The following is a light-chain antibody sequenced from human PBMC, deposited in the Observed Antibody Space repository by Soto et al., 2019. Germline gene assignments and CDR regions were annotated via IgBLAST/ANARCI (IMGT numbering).Light chain of an antibody. CDR1: QSISSW. V-gene: IGKV1-5*01. Sequence: QMTQSPSSLSASVGDRVTITCRASQSISSWLAWYQQKPGKAPKLLIFDASSLESGVPSRFSGSGSGTDFTLTISSLQPDDFATYYCQQYNSYSGTFGPGTKLEIE. J-gene: IGKJ1*01. CDR3: QQYNSYSGT. CDR2: DAS.